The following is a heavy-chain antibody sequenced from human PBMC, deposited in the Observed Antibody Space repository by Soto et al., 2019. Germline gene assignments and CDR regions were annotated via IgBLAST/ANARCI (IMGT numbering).Heavy chain of an antibody. Sequence: QVQLVQSGAEVKKPGSSVNVSCKTSGGTFGNSAVTWVRQAPGQGLEWLGGIVPMFGTANYAQKFQGRVKIAAGESTITDYMELNRLKTEDTAVYYCARDGDPQSAFWSGPLGGGRFDPWGQGTLVTVSS. J-gene: IGHJ5*02. CDR2: IVPMFGTA. V-gene: IGHV1-69*12. D-gene: IGHD3-3*01. CDR3: ARDGDPQSAFWSGPLGGGRFDP. CDR1: GGTFGNSA.